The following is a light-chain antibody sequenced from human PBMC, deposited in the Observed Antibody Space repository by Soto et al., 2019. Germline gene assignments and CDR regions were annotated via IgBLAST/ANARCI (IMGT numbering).Light chain of an antibody. J-gene: IGKJ2*01. CDR2: GAS. CDR1: QSVSSNY. CDR3: QQYGSSET. Sequence: EIVLTQSPGTLSLSPGERATLSCRTSQSVSSNYLSWYQQKPGQAPRLLIYGASNRATGIPDRFSCSGSLTDFTLTINTLDPEDFAVYYCQQYGSSETFGQGTKLEIK. V-gene: IGKV3-20*01.